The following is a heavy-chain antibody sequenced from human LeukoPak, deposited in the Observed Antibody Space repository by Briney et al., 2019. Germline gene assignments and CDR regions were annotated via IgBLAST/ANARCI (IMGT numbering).Heavy chain of an antibody. V-gene: IGHV1-58*02. Sequence: SVKVSCKASGYTFTSYGISWVRQAPGQGLEWIGWIVVGSGNTNYAQKFQERVTITRDMSTSTAYMELSSLRSEDTAVYYCAADGVMVRGADYYYGMDVWGQGTTVTVSS. CDR3: AADGVMVRGADYYYGMDV. D-gene: IGHD3-10*01. CDR1: GYTFTSYG. J-gene: IGHJ6*02. CDR2: IVVGSGNT.